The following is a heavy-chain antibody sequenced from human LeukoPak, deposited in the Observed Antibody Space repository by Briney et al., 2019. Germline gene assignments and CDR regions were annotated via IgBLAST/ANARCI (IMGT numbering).Heavy chain of an antibody. CDR3: TRDRSRAEDD. J-gene: IGHJ4*02. Sequence: PGGSLRLSCAASGFTFSGHWMSWVRRAPGKGLEWVANINQGGSDKYYVDSVKGRFTISRDNANNLLYLQMNSLRGEDTAVYYCTRDRSRAEDDWGQGTLVTASS. CDR1: GFTFSGHW. D-gene: IGHD1-14*01. V-gene: IGHV3-7*01. CDR2: INQGGSDK.